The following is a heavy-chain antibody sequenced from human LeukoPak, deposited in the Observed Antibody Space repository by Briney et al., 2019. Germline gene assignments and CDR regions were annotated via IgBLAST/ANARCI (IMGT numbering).Heavy chain of an antibody. CDR1: GGSIRSYY. Sequence: SETLSLTCTVSGGSIRSYYWSWIRQPPGKGLEWIGYIYYTGSTNYNPSLKSRVTISVDTSKNQFSLRLTSVTAADTAVYYCAKMAGYSSFYYYYGMDVWGQGTTVTVSS. J-gene: IGHJ6*02. V-gene: IGHV4-59*01. CDR2: IYYTGST. CDR3: AKMAGYSSFYYYYGMDV. D-gene: IGHD6-13*01.